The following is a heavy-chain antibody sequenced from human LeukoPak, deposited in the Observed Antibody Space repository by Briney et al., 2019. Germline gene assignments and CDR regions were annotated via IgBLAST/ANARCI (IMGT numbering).Heavy chain of an antibody. CDR3: ARGLGHYYGSGSYSNHFDY. CDR1: GYTFTSYA. Sequence: ASVKVSCKASGYTFTSYAMHWVRQAPGQRLEWMGWINAGNGNTKYSQKFQGRVTITRDTSASTAYMELSSLRSEDTAVYYCARGLGHYYGSGSYSNHFDYWGQGTLVTVSS. J-gene: IGHJ4*02. V-gene: IGHV1-3*01. D-gene: IGHD3-10*01. CDR2: INAGNGNT.